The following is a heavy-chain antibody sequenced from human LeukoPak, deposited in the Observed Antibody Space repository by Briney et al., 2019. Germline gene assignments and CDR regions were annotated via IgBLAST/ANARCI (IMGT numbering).Heavy chain of an antibody. CDR1: GGSISSYY. CDR3: ARESYGDYDSYWYFDL. D-gene: IGHD4-17*01. V-gene: IGHV4-59*01. CDR2: IYYSGST. J-gene: IGHJ2*01. Sequence: SETLSLTCTVSGGSISSYYWSWIRQPPGKGLEWIGYIYYSGSTNYNPSLKSRVTISVDTSKNQFSLKLSSVTAADTAVYYCARESYGDYDSYWYFDLWGRGTLVTVSS.